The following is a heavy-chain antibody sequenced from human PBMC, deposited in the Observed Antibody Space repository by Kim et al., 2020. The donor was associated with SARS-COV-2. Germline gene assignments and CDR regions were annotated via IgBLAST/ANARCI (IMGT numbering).Heavy chain of an antibody. CDR3: ARRSIKLAGFWYFDL. V-gene: IGHV1-8*01. Sequence: AQKFQCRITMTRDTSISAAYMELSGLRSEDTAIYYCARRSIKLAGFWYFDLWGRGTLVTVSS. D-gene: IGHD6-19*01. J-gene: IGHJ2*01.